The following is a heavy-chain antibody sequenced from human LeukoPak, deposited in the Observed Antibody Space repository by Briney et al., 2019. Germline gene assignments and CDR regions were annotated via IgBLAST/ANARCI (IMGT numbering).Heavy chain of an antibody. V-gene: IGHV3-21*01. CDR2: ISSSGSYI. CDR1: GFTFTTYS. D-gene: IGHD5-24*01. Sequence: GGSLRLSCAASGFTFTTYSMKWVRQAPGKGPEWVSSISSSGSYIYYADSVKGRFIFSRDNAKNSLYLQMNSLRAEDTAVYYCARDFRTQLDGYSPPYFFDYWGQGTLVTVSS. J-gene: IGHJ4*02. CDR3: ARDFRTQLDGYSPPYFFDY.